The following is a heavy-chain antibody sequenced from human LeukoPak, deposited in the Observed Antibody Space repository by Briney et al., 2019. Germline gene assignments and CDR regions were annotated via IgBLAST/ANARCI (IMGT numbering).Heavy chain of an antibody. Sequence: ASVKVSCKASGYTFTGYYIHWLRQAPGQGPEWMGRINPKSGATNSAQSFQGRVTMTRDTSISTAYMELSRLRSDDTAVFYCAREGCSSSSCRDGFDNWGQGTMVTVS. CDR2: INPKSGAT. D-gene: IGHD2-2*01. V-gene: IGHV1-2*06. CDR1: GYTFTGYY. CDR3: AREGCSSSSCRDGFDN. J-gene: IGHJ3*02.